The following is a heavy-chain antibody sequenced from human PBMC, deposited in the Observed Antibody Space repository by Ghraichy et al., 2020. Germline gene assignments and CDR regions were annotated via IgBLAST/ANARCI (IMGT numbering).Heavy chain of an antibody. D-gene: IGHD6-13*01. Sequence: SLRLSCAASGFTFSSYGMHWVRQAPGKGLEWVAVISYDGSNKYYADSVKGRFTISRDNSKNTLYLQMNSLRAEDTAVYYCAKDPYTGYSSHTYYFDYWGQGTLVTVSS. J-gene: IGHJ4*02. CDR2: ISYDGSNK. CDR1: GFTFSSYG. V-gene: IGHV3-30*18. CDR3: AKDPYTGYSSHTYYFDY.